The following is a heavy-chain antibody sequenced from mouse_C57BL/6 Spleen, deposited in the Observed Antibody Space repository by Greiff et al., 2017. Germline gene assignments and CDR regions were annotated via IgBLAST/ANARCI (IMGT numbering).Heavy chain of an antibody. V-gene: IGHV1-55*01. D-gene: IGHD2-4*01. J-gene: IGHJ4*01. Sequence: QVQLQQPGAELVKPGASVKMSCKASGYTFTSYWITWVKQRPGQGLEWIGDIYPGSGSTNYNEKFKSKATLTVDTSSSTAYMQLSSLTSEDSAVYYCASSTMSTRRVYYAMDYWGQGTSVTVSS. CDR2: IYPGSGST. CDR3: ASSTMSTRRVYYAMDY. CDR1: GYTFTSYW.